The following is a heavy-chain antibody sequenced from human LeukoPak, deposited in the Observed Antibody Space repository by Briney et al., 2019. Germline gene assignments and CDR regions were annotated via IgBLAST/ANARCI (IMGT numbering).Heavy chain of an antibody. CDR2: ISYDGSNK. V-gene: IGHV3-30-3*01. D-gene: IGHD1-1*01. CDR1: GFTFSSYA. J-gene: IGHJ3*02. Sequence: GGSLRLSCAASGFTFSSYAMHWVRQPPGKGLEWVAVISYDGSNKYYADSVKGRFTISRDNSKNTLYLQMNSLRAEDTAVYYCARGWIGRPDAFDIWGQGTMVTVSS. CDR3: ARGWIGRPDAFDI.